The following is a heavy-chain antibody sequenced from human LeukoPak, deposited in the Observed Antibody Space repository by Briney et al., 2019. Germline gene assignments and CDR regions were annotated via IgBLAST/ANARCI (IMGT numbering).Heavy chain of an antibody. CDR2: IYYSGST. D-gene: IGHD3-22*01. J-gene: IGHJ3*02. CDR3: ARDLLYDSSGCAFDI. Sequence: SETLSLTCTVSGGSICSYYWSWIRQPPGKGLEWIGYIYYSGSTNYNPSLKSRVTISVDTSKNQFSLKLSSVTAADTAVYYCARDLLYDSSGCAFDIWGQGTMVTVSS. V-gene: IGHV4-59*01. CDR1: GGSICSYY.